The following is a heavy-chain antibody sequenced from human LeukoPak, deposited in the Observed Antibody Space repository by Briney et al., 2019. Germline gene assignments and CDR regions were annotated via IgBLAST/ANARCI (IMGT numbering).Heavy chain of an antibody. Sequence: GGSLRLSCAVSGFTFSSDAMSWVRQAPGKGLEWVSAIRGSGGSTYYAESVKGRFTISRDNSKNTLYLQMTSLRAEDTAVYYCAKGSALAAAGPNWFDPWGQGTLVTVSS. CDR1: GFTFSSDA. CDR3: AKGSALAAAGPNWFDP. CDR2: IRGSGGST. V-gene: IGHV3-23*01. J-gene: IGHJ5*02. D-gene: IGHD6-13*01.